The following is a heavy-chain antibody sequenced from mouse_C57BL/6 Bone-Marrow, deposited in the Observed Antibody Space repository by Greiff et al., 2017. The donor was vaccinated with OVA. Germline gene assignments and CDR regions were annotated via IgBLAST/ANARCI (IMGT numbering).Heavy chain of an antibody. CDR3: ARVYYGNFDY. Sequence: EVQLQESGPGLVKPSQSLSLTCSVTGYSITSGYYWNWIRQFPGNKLEWMGYISYDGSNNYNPSLKNRISITRDTSKNQFFLKLNSVTTEDTATYYCARVYYGNFDYWGQGTTLTVSS. J-gene: IGHJ2*01. D-gene: IGHD2-1*01. V-gene: IGHV3-6*01. CDR1: GYSITSGYY. CDR2: ISYDGSN.